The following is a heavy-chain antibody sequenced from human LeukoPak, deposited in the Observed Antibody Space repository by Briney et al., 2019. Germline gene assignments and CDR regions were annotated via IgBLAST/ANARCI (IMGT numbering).Heavy chain of an antibody. CDR1: GYSISSGYY. CDR3: ARDPRNGDYEAGY. CDR2: IYHSGST. V-gene: IGHV4-38-2*02. D-gene: IGHD4-17*01. J-gene: IGHJ4*02. Sequence: SETLSLTCTVSGYSISSGYYWGWIRQPPGKGLEWIGSIYHSGSTYYNPSLKSRVTISVDTSKNQFSLKLSSVTAADTAVYYCARDPRNGDYEAGYWGQGTLVTASS.